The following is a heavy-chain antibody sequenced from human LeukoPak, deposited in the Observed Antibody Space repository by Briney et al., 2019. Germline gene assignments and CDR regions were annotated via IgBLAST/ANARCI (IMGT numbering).Heavy chain of an antibody. V-gene: IGHV1-18*01. CDR1: AYTFTSYG. D-gene: IGHD1-26*01. J-gene: IGHJ4*02. CDR3: ARMGIVGATDFDY. CDR2: ISAYNCNK. Sequence: ASVKVSCKASAYTFTSYGIRCARQAPGQGLEWMRWISAYNCNKNDAQKLQGRVTMTTDTSTSTAYMKLRSLGSDDTAVYYCARMGIVGATDFDYWSQGTLVTVSS.